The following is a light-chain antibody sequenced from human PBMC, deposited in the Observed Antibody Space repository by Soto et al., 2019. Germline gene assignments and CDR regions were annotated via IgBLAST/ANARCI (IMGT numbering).Light chain of an antibody. Sequence: EIVLTQSPGTLSLSPGERVTRSCRASESVSSGYVGLYQQKPGQAPRLVIFGAIGRATGIPDRFRGSGSGTDFTLTISSREPEDFAVYYCQQYGSAPPSFGQGTKLEIK. CDR1: ESVSSGY. CDR3: QQYGSAPPS. V-gene: IGKV3-20*01. J-gene: IGKJ2*01. CDR2: GAI.